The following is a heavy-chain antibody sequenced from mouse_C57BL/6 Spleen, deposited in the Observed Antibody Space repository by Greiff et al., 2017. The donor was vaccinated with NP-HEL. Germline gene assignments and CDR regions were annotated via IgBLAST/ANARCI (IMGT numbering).Heavy chain of an antibody. D-gene: IGHD1-1*01. CDR3: ADYYGSSLFAY. CDR1: GYTFTSYW. CDR2: IHPNSGST. Sequence: QFQLQQPGAELVKPGASVKLSCKASGYTFTSYWMHWVKQRPGQGLEWIGMIHPNSGSTNYNEKFKSKATLTVDKSSSTAYMQLSSLTSEDSAVYYCADYYGSSLFAYWGQGTLVTVSA. J-gene: IGHJ3*01. V-gene: IGHV1-64*01.